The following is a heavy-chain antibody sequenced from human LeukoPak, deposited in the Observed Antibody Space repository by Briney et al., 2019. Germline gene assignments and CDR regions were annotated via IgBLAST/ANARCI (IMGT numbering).Heavy chain of an antibody. V-gene: IGHV3-7*01. CDR3: ARIRPPYYFDF. J-gene: IGHJ4*02. CDR2: INQGGSEI. Sequence: PGGSLRLSCAASGFTFSNSWMSWVRQAPGRGLEWVANINQGGSEIYYVDSVKGRFTISRDNAKNSLFLQMNSLRAEDTAVYYCARIRPPYYFDFWGQGTLVTVSS. CDR1: GFTFSNSW.